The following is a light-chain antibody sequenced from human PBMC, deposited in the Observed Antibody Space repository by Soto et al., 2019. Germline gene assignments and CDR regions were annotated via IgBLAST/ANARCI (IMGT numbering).Light chain of an antibody. CDR2: GNS. J-gene: IGLJ3*02. V-gene: IGLV1-40*01. Sequence: QSVLTQPPSLSGAPGKGVTISCTGTSSNIGAGYDVHWYQQLPGTSPKLLIYGNSNRPSGVPDRFSGSKSGTSASLAITGLQAEDEADYYCQYYDSSLSGWVFGGGTKLTVL. CDR1: SSNIGAGYD. CDR3: QYYDSSLSGWV.